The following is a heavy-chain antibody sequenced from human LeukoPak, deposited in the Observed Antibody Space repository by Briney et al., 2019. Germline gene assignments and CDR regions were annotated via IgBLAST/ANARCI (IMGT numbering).Heavy chain of an antibody. D-gene: IGHD3-9*01. CDR2: IYSGGTT. CDR1: GFTVSSNC. CDR3: AKDRRGYFGQYYYMDG. V-gene: IGHV3-66*01. J-gene: IGHJ6*03. Sequence: GGSLRLSCAASGFTVSSNCMSWVRQAPGKGLEWVSIIYSGGTTYYADSVKGRFTISRDNSKNTLYLQMNSLRAEDTAVYYCAKDRRGYFGQYYYMDGWGKGTTVTISS.